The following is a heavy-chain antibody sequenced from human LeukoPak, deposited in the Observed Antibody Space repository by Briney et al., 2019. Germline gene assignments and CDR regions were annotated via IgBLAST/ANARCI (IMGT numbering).Heavy chain of an antibody. V-gene: IGHV3-30*04. CDR2: ISYDGSDK. D-gene: IGHD4-17*01. CDR3: ARPNYGSHWGYFDY. CDR1: GFTFSTYS. Sequence: SLRLSGAASGFTFSTYSMHWVRQAPGKGLQWVAVISYDGSDKYYADSVKGRFTISRDNSKSTVYLQMSTLTAEDTAVYYCARPNYGSHWGYFDYWGQGTLVTVSS. J-gene: IGHJ4*02.